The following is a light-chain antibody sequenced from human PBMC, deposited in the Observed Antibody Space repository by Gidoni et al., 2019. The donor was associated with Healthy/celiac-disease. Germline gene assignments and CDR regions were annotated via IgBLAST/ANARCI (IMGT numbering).Light chain of an antibody. CDR3: QAWESSTDVV. J-gene: IGLJ2*01. CDR2: QDS. CDR1: KLGDKY. V-gene: IGLV3-1*01. Sequence: SYELTQPPPLSVSPGQTASITCSGDKLGDKYACWYQQKPGQSPLLVIYQDSKRPSGIPERFSGSNSGNTATLTISGTQAMDEADYYWQAWESSTDVVFGGGTKLTVL.